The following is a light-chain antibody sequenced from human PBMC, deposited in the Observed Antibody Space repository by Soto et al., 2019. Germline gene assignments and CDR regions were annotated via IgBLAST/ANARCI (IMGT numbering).Light chain of an antibody. J-gene: IGLJ1*01. CDR3: CSYAGSYIFV. CDR2: DVT. Sequence: QSVLTQPRSVSGSPGQSVTVSCTGTRNDLGGYNYVSWYQQHPGKAPKLMIYDVTKRPSGVPDRFSGSKSGNTASLTISGLQAEDEADYYCCSYAGSYIFVFGTGTKLTVL. CDR1: RNDLGGYNY. V-gene: IGLV2-11*01.